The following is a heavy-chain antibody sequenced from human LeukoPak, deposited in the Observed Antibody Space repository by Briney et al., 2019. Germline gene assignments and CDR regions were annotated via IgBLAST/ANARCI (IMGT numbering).Heavy chain of an antibody. CDR1: GVTFRGYY. J-gene: IGHJ3*02. V-gene: IGHV3-74*03. CDR2: IHCDGSGT. D-gene: IGHD6-25*01. CDR3: ARDLVGGSSDWPGSLDI. Sequence: WGSLTLSCAVSGVTFRGYYRRWLRQAPGKGLVWVSSIHCDGSGTKYADSERGRFTISRDTIKVTLSMQKYSLRAEDMAVYYCARDLVGGSSDWPGSLDIWGQGTMVTVSS.